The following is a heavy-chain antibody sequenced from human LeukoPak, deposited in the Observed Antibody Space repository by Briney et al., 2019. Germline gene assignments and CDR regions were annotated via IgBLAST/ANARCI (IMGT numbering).Heavy chain of an antibody. J-gene: IGHJ4*02. CDR3: AMATGYYTIDY. CDR1: GGSINSGTNC. CDR2: IYYSGST. D-gene: IGHD3/OR15-3a*01. Sequence: PSETLSLTCSVSGGSINSGTNCWGWIRQSPGKGLEWIGSIYYSGSTHYNPSLESRVTMSLDTSNNQLSLILTSVTAADTAIYYCAMATGYYTIDYWGQGTLVTVSS. V-gene: IGHV4-39*07.